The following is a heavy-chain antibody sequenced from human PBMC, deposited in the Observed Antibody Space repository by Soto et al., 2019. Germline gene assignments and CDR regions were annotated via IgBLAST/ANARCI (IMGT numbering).Heavy chain of an antibody. V-gene: IGHV1-69*01. CDR2: IIPVYGTS. Sequence: QVQLVQSGAEVKKPGSSVKVSCKASGYTFSDYAISWVRQAPGQGLEWMGGIIPVYGTSNYAQKFQGRVSIIADESTSTGYMELSSLRSHDTAVYYCARDFSKGNYFYYGLDVWGQGTTVTVSS. D-gene: IGHD6-13*01. CDR1: GYTFSDYA. CDR3: ARDFSKGNYFYYGLDV. J-gene: IGHJ6*02.